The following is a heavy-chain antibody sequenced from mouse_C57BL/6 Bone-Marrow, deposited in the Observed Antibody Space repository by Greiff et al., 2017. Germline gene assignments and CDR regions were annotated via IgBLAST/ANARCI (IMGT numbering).Heavy chain of an antibody. V-gene: IGHV1-58*01. CDR2: IYIGNGYT. Sequence: VQLQQSGAELVRPGSSVKMSCKPSGYSFTSYGINWVKQRPGQGLEWIGYIYIGNGYTEYNEKFKGKATLTTDTSSSTAYMQLSNLTSEASAIYYCARSAAYYGNCDAMDYWCRGTSVTGSS. CDR1: GYSFTSYG. CDR3: ARSAAYYGNCDAMDY. J-gene: IGHJ4*01. D-gene: IGHD2-10*01.